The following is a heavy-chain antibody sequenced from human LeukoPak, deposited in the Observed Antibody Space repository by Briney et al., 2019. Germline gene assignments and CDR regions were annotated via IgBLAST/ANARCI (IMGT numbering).Heavy chain of an antibody. CDR1: GYTFTSYG. D-gene: IGHD3-22*01. CDR3: ARVTPNYYDSSGYYWGGFDY. CDR2: ISAYNGNT. J-gene: IGHJ4*02. Sequence: ASVKVSCKASGYTFTSYGISWVRQAPGQGLEWMGWISAYNGNTNYAQKLQGRVTMTRDTYTSTAYMELKSLRSDDTAVYYCARVTPNYYDSSGYYWGGFDYWGQGTLVTVSS. V-gene: IGHV1-18*01.